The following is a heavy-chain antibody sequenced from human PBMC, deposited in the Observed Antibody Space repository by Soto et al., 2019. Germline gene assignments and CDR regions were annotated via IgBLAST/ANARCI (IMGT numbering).Heavy chain of an antibody. CDR3: VKLTDP. J-gene: IGHJ5*02. D-gene: IGHD3-9*01. V-gene: IGHV3-64D*06. CDR1: GFTFSSYD. CDR2: ISPTGVNT. Sequence: GGSLRLSCSASGFTFSSYDVHWVRQAPGKGLEFVAGISPTGVNTYYADSVKGRSTISRDNSKNTLYLQMSSLRPDDTALYYCVKLTDPWGQGTLVTVSS.